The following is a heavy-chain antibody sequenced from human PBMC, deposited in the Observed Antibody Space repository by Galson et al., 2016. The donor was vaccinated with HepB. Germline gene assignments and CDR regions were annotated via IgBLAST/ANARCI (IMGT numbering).Heavy chain of an antibody. V-gene: IGHV4-31*03. J-gene: IGHJ5*02. Sequence: TLSLTCIVSGGSISVGGYYWSWIRQHPGKGLEWIGYIYYSGSTYYNPSLKSRVTISVDTSKNQFSLKVSPVTAADTAVYYCARRYCSGGSCYSAYNWFDPWRQGTLVTVSS. CDR1: GGSISVGGYY. CDR2: IYYSGST. CDR3: ARRYCSGGSCYSAYNWFDP. D-gene: IGHD2-15*01.